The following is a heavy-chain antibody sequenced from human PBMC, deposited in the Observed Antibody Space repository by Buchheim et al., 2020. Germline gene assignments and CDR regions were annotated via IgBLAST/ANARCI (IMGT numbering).Heavy chain of an antibody. D-gene: IGHD6-19*01. J-gene: IGHJ6*02. CDR3: ARLYSNGWYSPSVYYYYGLDV. V-gene: IGHV4-39*02. Sequence: QLQVQESGPGLVKSSETLSLTCTVSGGSFSNSDSFWVWIRQPPGKGLEWIGSFYYTGSTRYNSSFQSRVSISVDRSRNNLSLKLTSVTAAETAIYYCARLYSNGWYSPSVYYYYGLDVWGPGTT. CDR2: FYYTGST. CDR1: GGSFSNSDSF.